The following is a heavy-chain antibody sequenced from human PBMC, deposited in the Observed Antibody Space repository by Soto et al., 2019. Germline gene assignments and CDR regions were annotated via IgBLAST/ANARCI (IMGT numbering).Heavy chain of an antibody. J-gene: IGHJ4*02. CDR3: AKMEGMDPWAYSFDY. CDR1: GFTFSDFA. D-gene: IGHD2-2*03. Sequence: EVQVLESGGGLVQPGGSLRLSCAATGFTFSDFAMSWVRQAPGKGLEWVSRIYGGGNGPHYADSVKGRVTISRDNSKNTLYLEIVCLRVEGTAVYYCAKMEGMDPWAYSFDYWGQGTLVSVSS. V-gene: IGHV3-23*01. CDR2: IYGGGNGP.